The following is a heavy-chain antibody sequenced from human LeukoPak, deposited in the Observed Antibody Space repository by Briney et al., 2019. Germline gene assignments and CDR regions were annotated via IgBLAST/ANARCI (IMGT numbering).Heavy chain of an antibody. Sequence: PGGSLRLSCAASGFTFSSYSMNWVRQAPGKGLEWISYISSFSGTIDYADSVKGRFTITRDNAKNSLYLQMNSLRAEDTAVYYCAKEGSGSSGWPFYYYYMDVWGKGTTVTVSS. J-gene: IGHJ6*03. CDR2: ISSFSGTI. D-gene: IGHD6-19*01. CDR1: GFTFSSYS. CDR3: AKEGSGSSGWPFYYYYMDV. V-gene: IGHV3-48*01.